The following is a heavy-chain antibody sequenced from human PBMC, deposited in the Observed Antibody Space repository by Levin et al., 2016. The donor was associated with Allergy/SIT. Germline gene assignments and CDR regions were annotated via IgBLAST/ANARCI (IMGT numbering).Heavy chain of an antibody. J-gene: IGHJ4*02. Sequence: GESLKISCAASGFIFSDYYMTWIRQAPGKGLVWVSRSYTDGSTTGYADSVKGRFTISRDNAKSTLYLQMNSLRVEDTAVYYCARGGNKPFDYWGQGTLVTVSS. CDR3: ARGGNKPFDY. V-gene: IGHV3-74*01. CDR1: GFIFSDYY. CDR2: SYTDGSTT. D-gene: IGHD4-23*01.